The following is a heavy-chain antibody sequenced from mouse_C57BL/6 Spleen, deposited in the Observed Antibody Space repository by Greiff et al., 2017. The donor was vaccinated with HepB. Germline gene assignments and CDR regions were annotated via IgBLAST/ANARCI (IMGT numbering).Heavy chain of an antibody. Sequence: VKLQQSGAELVRPGASVTLSCKASGYTFTDYEMHWVKQTPVHGLEWIGAIDPETGGTAYNQKFKGKAILTADKSSSTAYMELRSLTSEDSAVYYCTRDGSRFDYWGQGTTLTVSS. CDR3: TRDGSRFDY. D-gene: IGHD1-1*01. J-gene: IGHJ2*01. V-gene: IGHV1-15*01. CDR2: IDPETGGT. CDR1: GYTFTDYE.